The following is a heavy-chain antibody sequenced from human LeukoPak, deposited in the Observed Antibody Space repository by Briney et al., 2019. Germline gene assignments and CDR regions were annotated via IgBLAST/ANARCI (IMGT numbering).Heavy chain of an antibody. D-gene: IGHD2-21*01. V-gene: IGHV3-9*01. CDR2: MSWNRGSI. CDR3: ATDLFDYMDV. CDR1: GFTFDDYA. Sequence: GGSLRLSCAASGFTFDDYAMHWVRQAPGKGLEWVSGMSWNRGSIGYADSVKGRFTISRDNAKNSLYLQMNSLRAEDTAVYYCATDLFDYMDVWGKGTTVTVSS. J-gene: IGHJ6*03.